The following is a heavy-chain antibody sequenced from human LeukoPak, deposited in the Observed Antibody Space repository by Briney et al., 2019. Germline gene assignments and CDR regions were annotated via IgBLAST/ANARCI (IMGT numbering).Heavy chain of an antibody. V-gene: IGHV1-69*13. D-gene: IGHD4-11*01. CDR2: IIPIFGTA. CDR3: ARVPTVTIYYYYYYMDV. CDR1: GGTFSSYA. Sequence: SVKVSCKASGGTFSSYAISWVRQAPGQGLEWMGGIIPIFGTANYAQKFQGRVTITADESTSTAYMELSSLRSEDTAVYYCARVPTVTIYYYYYYMDVWGEGTTVTVSS. J-gene: IGHJ6*03.